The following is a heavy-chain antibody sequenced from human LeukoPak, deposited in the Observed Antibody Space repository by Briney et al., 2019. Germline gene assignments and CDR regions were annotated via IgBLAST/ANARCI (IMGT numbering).Heavy chain of an antibody. Sequence: SETLSLTCTVSGGSISSYYWSWIRQPPGKGLEWIGYIYYSGSTNYNPSLKSRVTISVDTSKNQFSLKLSSVTAADTAVYYCAGDDGTHRGLAFDIWGQGTMVTVSS. CDR3: AGDDGTHRGLAFDI. J-gene: IGHJ3*02. CDR1: GGSISSYY. CDR2: IYYSGST. D-gene: IGHD1-14*01. V-gene: IGHV4-59*01.